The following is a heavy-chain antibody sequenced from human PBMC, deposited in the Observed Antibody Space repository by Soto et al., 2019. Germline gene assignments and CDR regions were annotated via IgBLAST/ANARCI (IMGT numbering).Heavy chain of an antibody. V-gene: IGHV1-69*02. CDR1: GGSFSIYT. D-gene: IGHD2-2*01. Sequence: QVQLVQSGVEVKKPGSSVKVSCKAAGGSFSIYTVFWVRQAPGQGLEWMGRIIPMFDIANYAQNFQGRVTFNADKFTDTVYMEILIRRSKDTAVFYCPLASGSAEFFAIWGQGTLDPVSS. J-gene: IGHJ3*02. CDR2: IIPMFDIA. CDR3: PLASGSAEFFAI.